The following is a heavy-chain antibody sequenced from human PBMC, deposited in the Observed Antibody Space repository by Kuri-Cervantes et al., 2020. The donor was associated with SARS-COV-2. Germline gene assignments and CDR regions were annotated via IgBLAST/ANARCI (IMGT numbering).Heavy chain of an antibody. CDR1: GFTFNTYN. CDR2: IGPSNTYI. Sequence: GESLKISCTASGFTFNTYNMKWVRQAPGKGLEWVSGIGPSNTYIYYADSVKGRFIISRDNAKNSLYLQMNSLRAEDSAVYYCAKVVSGPLIGADTFEMRGQGTMVTVSS. V-gene: IGHV3-21*04. J-gene: IGHJ3*02. D-gene: IGHD3-16*02. CDR3: AKVVSGPLIGADTFEM.